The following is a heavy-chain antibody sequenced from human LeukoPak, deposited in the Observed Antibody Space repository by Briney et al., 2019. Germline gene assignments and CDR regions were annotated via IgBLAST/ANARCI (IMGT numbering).Heavy chain of an antibody. CDR1: GFTFSSYG. CDR2: IWYDGSNK. D-gene: IGHD3-10*01. V-gene: IGHV3-33*01. CDR3: AREKSASPWFGELLGYFDY. Sequence: GRSLRLSCAASGFTFSSYGMHWVRRAPGKGLEWVAVIWYDGSNKYYADSVKGRFTISRDNSKNTLYLQMNSLRAEDAAVYYCAREKSASPWFGELLGYFDYWGQGTLVTVSS. J-gene: IGHJ4*02.